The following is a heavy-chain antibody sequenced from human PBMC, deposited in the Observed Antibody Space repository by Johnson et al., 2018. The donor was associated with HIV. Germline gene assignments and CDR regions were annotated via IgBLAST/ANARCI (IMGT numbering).Heavy chain of an antibody. CDR2: ISYDGSNE. D-gene: IGHD1-26*01. Sequence: QVQLVESGGGVVQPGRSLRLSCAASGFTFSSYAMHWVRQAPGKGLEWVAVISYDGSNEYYTDSVKVRFTISRDNAKKSLYLQMNSLRADDTALYYCARVLVAADYAFDIWGQGTMVTVSS. J-gene: IGHJ3*02. CDR1: GFTFSSYA. CDR3: ARVLVAADYAFDI. V-gene: IGHV3-30-3*01.